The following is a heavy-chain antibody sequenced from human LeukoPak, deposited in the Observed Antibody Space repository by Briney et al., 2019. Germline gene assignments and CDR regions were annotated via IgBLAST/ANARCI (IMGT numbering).Heavy chain of an antibody. Sequence: PGGSPRLSCAASGFTFSTYNMNWVRQAPGKGLEWVSSISGSNSYIYYADSVKGRFSISRDNAKNSLYLQMNGLRAEDTAVYYCARDLLGWELHYFDYWGQGTLVTVSS. CDR1: GFTFSTYN. CDR3: ARDLLGWELHYFDY. V-gene: IGHV3-21*01. D-gene: IGHD1-26*01. J-gene: IGHJ4*02. CDR2: ISGSNSYI.